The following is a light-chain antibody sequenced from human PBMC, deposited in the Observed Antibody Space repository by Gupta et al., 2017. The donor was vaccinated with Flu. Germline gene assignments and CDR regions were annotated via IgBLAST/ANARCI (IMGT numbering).Light chain of an antibody. CDR1: NRSIASNY. Sequence: NILLPQLHSDSASPGNTVTISCTRNNRSIASNYVQWYQQRPGSAPTTVIYEDNQRPSGVPDRFSGSIDSSSNSASLTISGLNTEDEADYYCQSYDSSNHVVFGGGTKLTVL. CDR3: QSYDSSNHVV. CDR2: EDN. V-gene: IGLV6-57*03. J-gene: IGLJ2*01.